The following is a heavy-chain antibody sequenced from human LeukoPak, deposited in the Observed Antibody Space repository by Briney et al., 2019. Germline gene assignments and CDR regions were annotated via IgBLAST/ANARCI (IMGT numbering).Heavy chain of an antibody. CDR1: GFSFDDHA. J-gene: IGHJ4*02. V-gene: IGHV3-66*01. CDR2: IYSGGST. D-gene: IGHD5-12*01. Sequence: GGSLRLSCDASGFSFDDHAMNWVRQGPRKGLEWISVIYSGGSTYYADSVKGRFTISRDNSKNTLYLQMNSLRAEDTAVYYCAMIPFRGYDSGGVFDYWGQGTLVTVSS. CDR3: AMIPFRGYDSGGVFDY.